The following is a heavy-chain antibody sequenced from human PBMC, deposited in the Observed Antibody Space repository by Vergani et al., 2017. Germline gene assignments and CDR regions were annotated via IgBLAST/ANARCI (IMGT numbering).Heavy chain of an antibody. CDR2: IHYSGTT. J-gene: IGHJ3*02. CDR3: ARRCSTTCSTMGRAAFDI. CDR1: GGSISSGDYY. Sequence: QVQLQESGPGLVKPSQTLSLTCTVSGGSISSGDYYWSWIRQPPGKGLEWIGYIHYSGTTYYNSSLKSRVSMSVATSKKQFSLKMNSVTAADTAVYYCARRCSTTCSTMGRAAFDIWGQGTMVTVSS. V-gene: IGHV4-30-4*01. D-gene: IGHD2-2*01.